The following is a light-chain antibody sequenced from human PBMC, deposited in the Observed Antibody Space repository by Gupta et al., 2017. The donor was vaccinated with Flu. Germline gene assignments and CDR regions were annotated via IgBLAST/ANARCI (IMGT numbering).Light chain of an antibody. CDR3: QQYGSSPPIT. CDR2: DAS. CDR1: QSVSRNY. V-gene: IGKV3D-20*01. J-gene: IGKJ5*01. Sequence: PGERVTLSCGASQSVSRNYLAWYQQKPGRAPRLLIYDASNRATGIPDRFSGSGSGTDFTLTISRREPEDFAVYYCQQYGSSPPITFGQGTRLEIK.